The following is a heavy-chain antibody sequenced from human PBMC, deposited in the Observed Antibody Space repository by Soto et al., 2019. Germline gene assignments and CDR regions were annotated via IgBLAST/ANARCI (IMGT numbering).Heavy chain of an antibody. CDR2: IYGGGDGT. CDR1: GFTFSNYA. J-gene: IGHJ4*02. Sequence: EVLLLESGGGLVQPGGSRRLSCAASGFTFSNYAVNWVGQAPGKGLEWVSTIYGGGDGTHYADSVKGRFTISRDNSKNTLYLQMNSLRAEDTAVYYCAKNRGHEPPYYSDSWGQGTLVTVSS. CDR3: AKNRGHEPPYYSDS. V-gene: IGHV3-23*01.